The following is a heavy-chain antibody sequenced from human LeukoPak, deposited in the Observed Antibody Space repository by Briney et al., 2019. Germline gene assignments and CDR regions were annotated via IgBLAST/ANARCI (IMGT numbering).Heavy chain of an antibody. V-gene: IGHV4-59*01. Sequence: PSETLSLTCSASGDSISSNYWSWMRQPPGKGLEWIGYIYYSGSTNYNPSLKSRVTMSVDTSKNQFSLNLNSVTAADPAVYYCARLLAGCPGGRCRAHFDYWGQGTLVTVSS. CDR1: GDSISSNY. CDR2: IYYSGST. D-gene: IGHD2-15*01. CDR3: ARLLAGCPGGRCRAHFDY. J-gene: IGHJ4*02.